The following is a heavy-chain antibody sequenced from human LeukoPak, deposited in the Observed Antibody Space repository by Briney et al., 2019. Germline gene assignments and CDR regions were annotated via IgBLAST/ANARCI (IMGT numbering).Heavy chain of an antibody. V-gene: IGHV3-23*01. CDR3: ARHSSDTSGSLDH. D-gene: IGHD3-10*01. Sequence: GGSLRLSCAASGFTFSSYGMSWVRQAPGKGLEWVSAISGSGGRTYYADSVKGRFTISRDNSKNTLYLQVNSLRAEDTAVYYCARHSSDTSGSLDHWGQGTLVSVSS. CDR1: GFTFSSYG. CDR2: ISGSGGRT. J-gene: IGHJ4*02.